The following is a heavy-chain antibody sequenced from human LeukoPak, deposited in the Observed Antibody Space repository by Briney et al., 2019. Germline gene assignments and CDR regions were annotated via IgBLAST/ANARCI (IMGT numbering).Heavy chain of an antibody. J-gene: IGHJ4*02. CDR3: ARDSSGWYYFDY. CDR1: GGSISSYY. CDR2: IYYSGST. V-gene: IGHV4-59*01. D-gene: IGHD6-19*01. Sequence: PSETLSLTCTVSGGSISSYYWSWIRQPPGKGLEWIGYIYYSGSTNYNPSLKSRVTISVDTSKNLFSLKLSSVTAADTAVYYCARDSSGWYYFDYWGQGTLVTVSS.